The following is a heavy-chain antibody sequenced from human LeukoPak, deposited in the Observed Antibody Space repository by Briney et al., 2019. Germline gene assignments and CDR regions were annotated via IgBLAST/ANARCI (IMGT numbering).Heavy chain of an antibody. D-gene: IGHD6-13*01. J-gene: IGHJ5*02. V-gene: IGHV4-38-2*02. CDR3: ARNPPAAATGFDP. CDR1: GYSISSGYY. CDR2: IYTSGST. Sequence: SETLSLTCTVSGYSISSGYYWGWIRQPPGKGLEWIGRIYTSGSTNYNPSLKSRVTMSVDTSKNQFSLKLSSVTAADTAVYYCARNPPAAATGFDPWGQGTLVTVSS.